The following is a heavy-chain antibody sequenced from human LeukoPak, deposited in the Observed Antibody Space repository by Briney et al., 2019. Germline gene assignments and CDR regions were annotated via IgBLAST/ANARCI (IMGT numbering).Heavy chain of an antibody. CDR1: GYTFTSYG. Sequence: ASVKVSCKASGYTFTSYGISWVRQAPGQGLEWMGWISAYNGNTNYAQKLQGRVTMTTDTSTSTAYMELRSLRSDDTAVYYCARADRGYSYGYRQFGYWGQGTLVTVSS. CDR3: ARADRGYSYGYRQFGY. J-gene: IGHJ4*02. CDR2: ISAYNGNT. D-gene: IGHD5-18*01. V-gene: IGHV1-18*01.